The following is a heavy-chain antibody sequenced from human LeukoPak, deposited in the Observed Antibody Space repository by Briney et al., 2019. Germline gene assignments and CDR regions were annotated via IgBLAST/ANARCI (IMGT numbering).Heavy chain of an antibody. V-gene: IGHV4-59*12. CDR1: GGSISGYY. Sequence: SETVSLTCTVSGGSISGYYWSWIRQPPGKGLEWIGYIYYSGSTNYNPSLKSRVTISVDTSKNQFSLKLSSVTAADTAVYYCARGLGVRGVTYSRSGRDYWGQGTLVTVSS. CDR2: IYYSGST. CDR3: ARGLGVRGVTYSRSGRDY. D-gene: IGHD3-10*01. J-gene: IGHJ4*02.